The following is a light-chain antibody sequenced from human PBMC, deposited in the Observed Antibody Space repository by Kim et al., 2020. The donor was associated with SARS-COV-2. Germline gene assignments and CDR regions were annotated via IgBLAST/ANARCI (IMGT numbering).Light chain of an antibody. Sequence: GARVTIPCRARQSIRTWVAWYQQKPGKAPKPLIFDASSLESGVPSRFSGSGSGTEFTLTISSLQPDDFATYYCQQYHLYSRTFGQGTKLEI. J-gene: IGKJ2*01. V-gene: IGKV1-5*01. CDR1: QSIRTW. CDR2: DAS. CDR3: QQYHLYSRT.